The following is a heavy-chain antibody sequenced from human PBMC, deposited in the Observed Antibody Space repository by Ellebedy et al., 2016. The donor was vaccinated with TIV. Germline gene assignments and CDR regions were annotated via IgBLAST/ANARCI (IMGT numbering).Heavy chain of an antibody. CDR2: IVGGAST. Sequence: GGSLRLSCAASGFDFGAYTMNWVRQSPGKGLEWVAGIVGGASTYYLDAVRGRFTISKDISKNTLYLQMDSLRAEDTAVYYCARDYEEGISGWTRGVAWFDPWGQGTLVTVSS. D-gene: IGHD6-19*01. CDR1: GFDFGAYT. V-gene: IGHV3-23*01. J-gene: IGHJ5*02. CDR3: ARDYEEGISGWTRGVAWFDP.